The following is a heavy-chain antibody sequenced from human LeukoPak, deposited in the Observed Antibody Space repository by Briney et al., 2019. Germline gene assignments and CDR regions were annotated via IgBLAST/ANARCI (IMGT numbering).Heavy chain of an antibody. CDR1: GDSISTTSYY. CDR3: ARDPDGVGGAPFEH. Sequence: SETLSLTCTVSGDSISTTSYYWAWIRRSPGKGLEWIGSIYFRGTTHYNLSLKSRVSISIDTSKSQFSLNLSSVTAADTAVYYCARDPDGVGGAPFEHWGQGILVTVSS. CDR2: IYFRGTT. J-gene: IGHJ4*02. V-gene: IGHV4-39*02. D-gene: IGHD3-10*01.